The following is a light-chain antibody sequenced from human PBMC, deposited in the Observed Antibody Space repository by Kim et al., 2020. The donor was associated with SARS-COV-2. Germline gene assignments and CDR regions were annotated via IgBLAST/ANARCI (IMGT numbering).Light chain of an antibody. CDR3: SSFAYCTILL. CDR2: DIN. J-gene: IGLJ6*01. CDR1: CNY. V-gene: IGLV2-8*01. Sequence: QSALTQPPSASGSPGQSVTISCNGICNYISWYQYHPGNTPNLLIYDINMRHSGVPDPFSGSNSVNTASLTVSALQADEGADSYCSSFAYCTILLFG.